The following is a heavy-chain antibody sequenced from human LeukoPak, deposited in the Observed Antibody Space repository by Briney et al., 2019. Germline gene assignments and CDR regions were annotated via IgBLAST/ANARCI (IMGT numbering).Heavy chain of an antibody. J-gene: IGHJ4*02. CDR3: ARAKLSGYESYYFDY. Sequence: SETLSLTCTVSGGSISSYYWSWIRQPPGKGVEWIGYIYYSGSTNYNPSLKSRVTISVDTSKNQFSLKLSSVTAADTAVYYCARAKLSGYESYYFDYWGQGTLVTVSS. CDR1: GGSISSYY. CDR2: IYYSGST. D-gene: IGHD3-3*01. V-gene: IGHV4-59*08.